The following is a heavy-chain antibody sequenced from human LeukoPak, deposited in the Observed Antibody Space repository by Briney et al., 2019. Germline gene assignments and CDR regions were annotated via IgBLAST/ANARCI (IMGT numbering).Heavy chain of an antibody. J-gene: IGHJ4*02. D-gene: IGHD3-9*01. CDR3: ARGAQYNILTGFIVGAMDVFDY. CDR1: GFTFSSYA. V-gene: IGHV3-30*02. CDR2: TRLDGKNK. Sequence: RTGGSLRLSCVVSGFTFSSYAMSWVRQAPGRGLEWVSFTRLDGKNKYYADSVKGRFTISKDSSKNTLDQQMNSLRTGETAVYYCARGAQYNILTGFIVGAMDVFDYWGQGTLVTVSS.